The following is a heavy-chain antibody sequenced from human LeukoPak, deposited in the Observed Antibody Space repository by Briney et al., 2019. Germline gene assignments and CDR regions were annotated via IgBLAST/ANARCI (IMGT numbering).Heavy chain of an antibody. CDR2: IKTDGSNT. J-gene: IGHJ4*02. V-gene: IGHV3-74*01. CDR1: GFTFSTYW. Sequence: GGSLRLSCAASGFTFSTYWMHWVRQVPGKGLVWVSRIKTDGSNTVYADNVKGRFTISRDNARNTLYLQMNSLRVEDTAVYYCTRTYHYDSRDYLDYWSQGALATVTS. CDR3: TRTYHYDSRDYLDY. D-gene: IGHD3-22*01.